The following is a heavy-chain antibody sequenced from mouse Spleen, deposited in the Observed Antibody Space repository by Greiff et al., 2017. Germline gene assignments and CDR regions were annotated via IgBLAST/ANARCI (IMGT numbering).Heavy chain of an antibody. CDR2: IWSGGST. D-gene: IGHD2-4*01. Sequence: VKLQESGPGLVQPSQSLSITCTVSGFSLTSYGVHWVRQSPGKGLEWLGVIWSGGSTDYNAAFISRLSISKDNSKSQVFFKMNSLQADDTAIYYCARPGYDYDRGYYYAMDYWGQGTPVTVSS. J-gene: IGHJ4*01. V-gene: IGHV2-2*01. CDR3: ARPGYDYDRGYYYAMDY. CDR1: GFSLTSYG.